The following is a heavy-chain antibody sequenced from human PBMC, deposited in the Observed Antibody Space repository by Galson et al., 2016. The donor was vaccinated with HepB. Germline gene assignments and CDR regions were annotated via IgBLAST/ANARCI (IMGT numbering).Heavy chain of an antibody. D-gene: IGHD3-22*01. CDR3: ARRRNYYDSSGSYYDWFDP. CDR1: GGSIGNYY. Sequence: SETLSLTCTVSGGSIGNYYWSWIRQPPGKGLEWIGYTYYSGSTNYNPSLKSRVTISVDTSKNQFSLKLSSVTAADTAVYYCARRRNYYDSSGSYYDWFDPWGQGTLVTVSS. CDR2: TYYSGST. V-gene: IGHV4-59*08. J-gene: IGHJ5*02.